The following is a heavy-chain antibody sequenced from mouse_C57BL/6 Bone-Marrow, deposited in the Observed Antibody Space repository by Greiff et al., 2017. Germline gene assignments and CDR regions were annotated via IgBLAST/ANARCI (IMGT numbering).Heavy chain of an antibody. J-gene: IGHJ3*01. V-gene: IGHV1-53*01. Sequence: QVQLQQPGTELVKPGASVKLSCKASGYTFTSYWMHWVKQRPGQGLEWIGNINPSNGGTNYNEKFKSKATLTGDKSSSTAYMQLSSLTSEDSAVYYCARKLRLLAWFAYWGQGTLVTVSA. CDR2: INPSNGGT. D-gene: IGHD3-2*02. CDR3: ARKLRLLAWFAY. CDR1: GYTFTSYW.